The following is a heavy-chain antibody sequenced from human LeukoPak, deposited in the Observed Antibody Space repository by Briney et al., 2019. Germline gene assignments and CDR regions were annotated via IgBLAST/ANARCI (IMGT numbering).Heavy chain of an antibody. V-gene: IGHV3-64D*09. J-gene: IGHJ4*02. CDR1: GFTFSSYA. D-gene: IGHD3-10*01. CDR3: VSPGNSRWFGPFDH. Sequence: GGSLRLSCSASGFTFSSYAMSWVRQAPGKGLEYVSAMSTTGGFTHYADSVKGRFTISRDSSKNTLYLQMSSLRAEDTALYYCVSPGNSRWFGPFDHWGQGTLVTVSP. CDR2: MSTTGGFT.